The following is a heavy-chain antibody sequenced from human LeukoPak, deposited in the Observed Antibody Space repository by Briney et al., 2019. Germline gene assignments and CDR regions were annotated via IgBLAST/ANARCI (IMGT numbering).Heavy chain of an antibody. V-gene: IGHV3-7*01. J-gene: IGHJ4*02. CDR2: IKQDGSEK. CDR3: ARDWVYKIDY. D-gene: IGHD5-24*01. Sequence: GGSLRLSCAASGFTFSSYWMSWVRQAPGKGLEWVANIKQDGSEKYYVDSVKGRFTISRDNAKNTLILQMNSLRVEDTAVYYCARDWVYKIDYWGRGTLVTVSS. CDR1: GFTFSSYW.